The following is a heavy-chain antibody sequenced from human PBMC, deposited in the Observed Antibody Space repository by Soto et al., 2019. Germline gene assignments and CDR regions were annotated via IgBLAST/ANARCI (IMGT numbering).Heavy chain of an antibody. Sequence: QVQLVQSGAEEKKPGASVKVSCKASGYTFSDYEMHWVRQAPGQRLEWMGWINAGNGNTKSSQKFQGRVTITRDTSASTVYMELRSLRSEDTAVYYCARCITLGRGVRSYGMDVWGQGTTVTVSS. CDR3: ARCITLGRGVRSYGMDV. D-gene: IGHD3-10*01. CDR1: GYTFSDYE. CDR2: INAGNGNT. V-gene: IGHV1-3*05. J-gene: IGHJ6*02.